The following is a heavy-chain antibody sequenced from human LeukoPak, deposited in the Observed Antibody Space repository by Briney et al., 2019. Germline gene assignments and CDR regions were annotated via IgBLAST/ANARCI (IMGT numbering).Heavy chain of an antibody. V-gene: IGHV3-33*01. CDR1: GFTFSSYG. J-gene: IGHJ5*02. CDR3: ARDESDEGWFDP. CDR2: IWYDGSNK. D-gene: IGHD2-21*02. Sequence: GGSLRLSCAASGFTFSSYGMHWVRQAPGKGLEWVAVIWYDGSNKYYADSVKGRFTISRDNSENTLYLQMNSLRAEDTAVYYCARDESDEGWFDPWGQGTLVTVSS.